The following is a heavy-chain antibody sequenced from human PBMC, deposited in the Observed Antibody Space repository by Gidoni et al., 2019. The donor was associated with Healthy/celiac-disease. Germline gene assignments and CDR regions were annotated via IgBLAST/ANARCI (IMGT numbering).Heavy chain of an antibody. V-gene: IGHV4-31*03. D-gene: IGHD3-22*01. J-gene: IGHJ4*02. Sequence: QVQLQDSGPGLVKPSQTQSITCTFSGGSIRRCGYSWCWIRQHPGKGLEWIGYIYYSWCTYYNPSLKSRFIIAVDTSKNQCSLKLSSVTAADTSVCYCARGDSSGYYHTPFDHWGQGTLVTVSS. CDR2: IYYSWCT. CDR3: ARGDSSGYYHTPFDH. CDR1: GGSIRRCGYS.